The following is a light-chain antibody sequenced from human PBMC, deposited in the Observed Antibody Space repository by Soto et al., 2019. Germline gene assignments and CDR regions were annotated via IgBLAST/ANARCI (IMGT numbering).Light chain of an antibody. V-gene: IGLV1-40*01. Sequence: QSVLTQPPSVSGAPGQRVTISCTGSSSNIGAGYDVHWYQQLPGTAPKLLIYEVNNRPSGISNRFSGSKSGNTASLTISGLQPEDEANYFCSSATNTDTLVVFGGGTQLTVL. J-gene: IGLJ2*01. CDR2: EVN. CDR1: SSNIGAGYD. CDR3: SSATNTDTLVV.